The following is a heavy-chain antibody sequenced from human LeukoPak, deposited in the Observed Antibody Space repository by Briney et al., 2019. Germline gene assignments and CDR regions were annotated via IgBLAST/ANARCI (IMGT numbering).Heavy chain of an antibody. CDR2: INSDGSST. D-gene: IGHD3-3*01. CDR1: GFTFSSYW. Sequence: GGSLRRSCAASGFTFSSYWMHWVRQAPGKGLVWVSRINSDGSSTSYADSVKGRFTISRDNAKNTLYLQMNSLRAEDTAVYYCARTAGHYDFWSGYFYYFDYWGQGTLVTVSS. V-gene: IGHV3-74*01. J-gene: IGHJ4*02. CDR3: ARTAGHYDFWSGYFYYFDY.